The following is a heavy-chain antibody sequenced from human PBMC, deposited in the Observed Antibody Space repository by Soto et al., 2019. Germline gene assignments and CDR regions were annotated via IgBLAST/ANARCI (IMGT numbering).Heavy chain of an antibody. CDR3: ARIGVAATTTTYYYGMDV. J-gene: IGHJ6*02. CDR2: IDPSDSYT. CDR1: GYSFTSYW. D-gene: IGHD2-15*01. Sequence: GESLKIYSKGSGYSFTSYWISWVRKMPGKGLEWMGRIDPSDSYTNYSPSFQGHVTISADKSISTAYLQWSSLKASDTAMYYCARIGVAATTTTYYYGMDVWGQGTTVTVSS. V-gene: IGHV5-10-1*01.